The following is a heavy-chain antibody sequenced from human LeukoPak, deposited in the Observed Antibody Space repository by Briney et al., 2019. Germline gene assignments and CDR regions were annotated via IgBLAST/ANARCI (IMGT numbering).Heavy chain of an antibody. CDR2: IIPIFGTA. J-gene: IGHJ4*02. D-gene: IGHD5-18*01. CDR3: ARVNSYGNYCFDY. V-gene: IGHV1-69*05. Sequence: SVKVSCKASGGTFSSYAISWVRQAPGQGLEWMGGIIPIFGTANYAQRFQGRVTITTDESTSTAYMELSSLRSEDTAVYYCARVNSYGNYCFDYWGQGTLVTVSS. CDR1: GGTFSSYA.